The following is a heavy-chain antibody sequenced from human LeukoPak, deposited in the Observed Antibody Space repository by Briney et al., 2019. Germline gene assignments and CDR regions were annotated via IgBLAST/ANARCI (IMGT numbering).Heavy chain of an antibody. CDR2: INHSGST. V-gene: IGHV4-34*01. CDR1: GGSFSGYY. CDR3: ASYSRIYSAFEI. D-gene: IGHD1-26*01. Sequence: SETLSLTCAVYGGSFSGYYWSWIRQPPGKGLEWIGEINHSGSTNYNPSLKSRVTISVDTSKNQFSLKLSSVTAADTAVYHCASYSRIYSAFEIWSQGTLVTVSS. J-gene: IGHJ3*02.